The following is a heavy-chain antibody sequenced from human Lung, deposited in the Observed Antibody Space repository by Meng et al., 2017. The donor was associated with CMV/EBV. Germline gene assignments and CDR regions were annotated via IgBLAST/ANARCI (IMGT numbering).Heavy chain of an antibody. CDR3: TKGRGVTGGSMYV. CDR2: ISGSGGST. D-gene: IGHD3-10*01. Sequence: ESLKISCAVSGFRFSINAMTWVRQAPGKGLEWVSGISGSGGSTYYADSVKGRFTISRDNSKNKLYLEMNSLRAEDTAVYYCTKGRGVTGGSMYVWGQGTTVTVSS. V-gene: IGHV3-23*01. CDR1: GFRFSINA. J-gene: IGHJ6*02.